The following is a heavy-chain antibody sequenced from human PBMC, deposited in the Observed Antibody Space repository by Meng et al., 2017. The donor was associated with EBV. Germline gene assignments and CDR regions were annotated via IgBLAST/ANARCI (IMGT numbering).Heavy chain of an antibody. CDR3: ARVDGDYLRGYYFDY. J-gene: IGHJ4*02. Sequence: RLQLQESGPGRVKPSETLPPPCTVSGGSISSSSYYWGWIRQPPGKGLEWIGSIYYSGSTYYNPSHKSRVTISVDTSKNQFSLKLSSVTAADTAVYYCARVDGDYLRGYYFDYWGQGTLVTVSS. CDR1: GGSISSSSYY. CDR2: IYYSGST. V-gene: IGHV4-39*06. D-gene: IGHD4-17*01.